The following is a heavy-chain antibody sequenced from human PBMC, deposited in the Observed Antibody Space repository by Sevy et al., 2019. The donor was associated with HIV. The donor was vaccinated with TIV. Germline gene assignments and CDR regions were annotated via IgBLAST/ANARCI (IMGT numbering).Heavy chain of an antibody. J-gene: IGHJ6*02. D-gene: IGHD3-10*01. CDR1: GFTFSRYS. CDR3: ARDRDGSGSSGGYGMDV. Sequence: GGSLRLSCVDSGFTFSRYSMNWVRQAPGKGLESVSSISSSSSYIYYGDSAKGGFTISRDNAKNSLYMQMNSLRAEDTAVYYCARDRDGSGSSGGYGMDVWGQGTTVTVSS. V-gene: IGHV3-21*01. CDR2: ISSSSSYI.